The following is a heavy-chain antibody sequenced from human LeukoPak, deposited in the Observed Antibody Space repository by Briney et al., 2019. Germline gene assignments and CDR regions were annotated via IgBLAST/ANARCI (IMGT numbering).Heavy chain of an antibody. CDR2: FSGSGGST. Sequence: PGGSLRLSCAASGFTFSSYAMSWVRQAPGKGLEWVTAFSGSGGSTYYADSVKGRFTISRDNSKNTLYLQMNSLRAEDTAVYYCAKLLGYGSGRVGWYFDLWGRGTLVTVSS. CDR1: GFTFSSYA. CDR3: AKLLGYGSGRVGWYFDL. V-gene: IGHV3-23*01. J-gene: IGHJ2*01. D-gene: IGHD3-10*01.